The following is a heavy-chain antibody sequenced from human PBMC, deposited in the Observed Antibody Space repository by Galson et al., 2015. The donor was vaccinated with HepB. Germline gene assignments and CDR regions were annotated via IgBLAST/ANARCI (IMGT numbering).Heavy chain of an antibody. CDR3: AKDRAIMITFGGVIVN. CDR2: ISGSGGST. Sequence: SLRLSCAASGFTFSSYAMSWVRQAPGKGLEWVSAISGSGGSTYYADSVKGRFTISRDNSKNTLYLQMNSLRAEDTAVYYCAKDRAIMITFGGVIVNWGQGTLVTVSS. D-gene: IGHD3-16*02. CDR1: GFTFSSYA. J-gene: IGHJ4*02. V-gene: IGHV3-23*01.